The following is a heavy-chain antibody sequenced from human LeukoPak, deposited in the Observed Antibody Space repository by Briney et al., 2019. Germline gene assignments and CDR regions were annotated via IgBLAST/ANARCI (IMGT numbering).Heavy chain of an antibody. D-gene: IGHD2-21*02. V-gene: IGHV3-30*02. CDR2: IRYDGSNK. CDR3: AVHCGGDCYSYFDY. Sequence: PGGSLRLSCAASGFTFSIYGMHWVRQAPGKGLEWVAFIRYDGSNKYYADSVKGRFTISRDNSKNTLYLQMNSLRAEDTAVYYCAVHCGGDCYSYFDYWGQGTLVTVSS. CDR1: GFTFSIYG. J-gene: IGHJ4*02.